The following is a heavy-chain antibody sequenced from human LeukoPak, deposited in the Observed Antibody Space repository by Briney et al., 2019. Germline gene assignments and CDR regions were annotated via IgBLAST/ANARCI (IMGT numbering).Heavy chain of an antibody. CDR3: ARAPRLSGYYYYGMDV. V-gene: IGHV3-13*01. Sequence: GGSLRLSCAASGFTFSSYDMHWVRQATGKGLEWVSAICTAGDTYYPGSVKGRFTISRENAKNSLYLQMNSLRAGDTAVYYCARAPRLSGYYYYGMDVWGQGTTVTVSS. CDR1: GFTFSSYD. D-gene: IGHD4/OR15-4a*01. J-gene: IGHJ6*02. CDR2: ICTAGDT.